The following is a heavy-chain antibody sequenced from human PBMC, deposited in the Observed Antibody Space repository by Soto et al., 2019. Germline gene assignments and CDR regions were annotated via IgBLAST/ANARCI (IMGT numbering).Heavy chain of an antibody. V-gene: IGHV3-23*01. Sequence: GESLKISCAASGFTFSSYAMSWVRQAPGKGLEWVSAISGSGGSTYYADSVKGRFTISRDNSKNTLYLQMNSLRAEDTAVYYCAKGGSGYCSGGSCYFDYWGQGTLVTVSS. D-gene: IGHD2-15*01. CDR1: GFTFSSYA. CDR3: AKGGSGYCSGGSCYFDY. CDR2: ISGSGGST. J-gene: IGHJ4*02.